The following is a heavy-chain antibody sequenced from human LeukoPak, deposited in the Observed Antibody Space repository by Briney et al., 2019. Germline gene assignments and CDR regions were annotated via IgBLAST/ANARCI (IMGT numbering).Heavy chain of an antibody. V-gene: IGHV3-21*01. J-gene: IGHJ4*02. CDR2: ISGTSSYI. CDR3: ARGEYGSGSYHIDY. CDR1: GFTFSSYG. Sequence: PGGSLRLSCAASGFTFSSYGMHWVRQAPGKGLEWVSFISGTSSYIYYADSVKGRLTISRDNAKNSLYLQMNSLRAEDTAVYYCARGEYGSGSYHIDYWGQGTLVTVSS. D-gene: IGHD3-10*01.